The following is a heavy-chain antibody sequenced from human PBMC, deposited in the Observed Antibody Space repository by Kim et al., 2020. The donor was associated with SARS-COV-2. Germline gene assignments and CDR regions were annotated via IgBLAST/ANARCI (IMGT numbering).Heavy chain of an antibody. V-gene: IGHV3-30*07. CDR3: ARDRNYYGSGSDYYFDY. J-gene: IGHJ4*02. D-gene: IGHD3-10*01. Sequence: VKGRFTISRDNSKNTLYLQMNSLRAEDTAVYYCARDRNYYGSGSDYYFDYWGQGTLVTVSS.